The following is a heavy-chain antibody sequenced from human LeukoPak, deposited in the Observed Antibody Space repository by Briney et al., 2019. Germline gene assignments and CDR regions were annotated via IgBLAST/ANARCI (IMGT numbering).Heavy chain of an antibody. D-gene: IGHD4-23*01. CDR1: GGSISSYY. V-gene: IGHV4-59*01. CDR3: ARDGGNSGY. CDR2: VYYSGST. J-gene: IGHJ4*02. Sequence: SETLSLTCTVSGGSISSYYWSWIRQPPGKGLEWIGYVYYSGSTNYNPSLKSRVTISVDTSKNQFSLKLSSVTAADTAVYYCARDGGNSGYWGQGILVTVSS.